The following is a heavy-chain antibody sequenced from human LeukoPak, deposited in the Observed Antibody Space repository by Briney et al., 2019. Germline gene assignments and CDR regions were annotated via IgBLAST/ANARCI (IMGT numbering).Heavy chain of an antibody. D-gene: IGHD3-3*01. V-gene: IGHV3-21*01. CDR3: AREFWSNLS. CDR2: ISSSSSYI. Sequence: GRSLTLSCAASGFTFRDYGMHWVRQAPGKGLEWVSSISSSSSYIYYADSVKGRFTISRDNAKNSLYLQMNSLRAEDTAVYYCAREFWSNLSWGQGTLVTVSS. J-gene: IGHJ4*02. CDR1: GFTFRDYG.